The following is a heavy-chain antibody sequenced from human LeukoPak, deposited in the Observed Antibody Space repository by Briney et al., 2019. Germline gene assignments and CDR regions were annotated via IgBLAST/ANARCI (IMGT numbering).Heavy chain of an antibody. J-gene: IGHJ4*02. V-gene: IGHV3-30*02. D-gene: IGHD3-22*01. CDR2: IRYDGSNK. CDR1: GFTFDDYG. CDR3: AKDSLRFDSSGYYYDY. Sequence: PGGSLRLSCAASGFTFDDYGMSWVRQAPGKGLEWVAFIRYDGSNKYYADSVKGRFTISRDNSKNTLYLQMNSLRAEDTAVYYCAKDSLRFDSSGYYYDYWGQGTLVTVSS.